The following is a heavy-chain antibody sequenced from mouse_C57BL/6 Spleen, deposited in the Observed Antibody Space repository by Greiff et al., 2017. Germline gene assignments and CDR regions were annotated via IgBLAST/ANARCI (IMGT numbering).Heavy chain of an antibody. CDR3: ARMGSQLGLDYAMDY. Sequence: QVSLKESGPGILQASQTLRLTCSFSGFSLSTFGMGVGWIRQPSGKGLEWLAHIWWDDDKYYNPALKSRLTISKDTSKNQVFLKIANVDTADTATYYCARMGSQLGLDYAMDYWGQGTSVTVSS. CDR1: GFSLSTFGMG. J-gene: IGHJ4*01. CDR2: IWWDDDK. V-gene: IGHV8-8*01. D-gene: IGHD4-1*02.